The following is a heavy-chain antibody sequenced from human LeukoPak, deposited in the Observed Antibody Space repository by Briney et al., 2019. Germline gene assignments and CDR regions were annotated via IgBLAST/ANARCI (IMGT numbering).Heavy chain of an antibody. Sequence: SGTLSLTCAVSGGSISSSNWWSWVRQPPGKGLEWIGEIYHSGSTNYNPSLKSRVTISVGKSKNQFSLKLSSVTAADTAVYYCARVDGSRGWFDPWGQGTLVTVSS. CDR3: ARVDGSRGWFDP. CDR1: GGSISSSNW. CDR2: IYHSGST. V-gene: IGHV4-4*02. J-gene: IGHJ5*02. D-gene: IGHD1-26*01.